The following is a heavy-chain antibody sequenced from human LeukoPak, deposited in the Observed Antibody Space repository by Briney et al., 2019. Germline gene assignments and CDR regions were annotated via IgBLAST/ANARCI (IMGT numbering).Heavy chain of an antibody. CDR3: AKGQGSNIYYYYGMDV. CDR1: GFTFSSYA. CDR2: ISGSGGST. J-gene: IGHJ6*02. Sequence: GGSLRLSCAASGFTFSSYAMSWVRQAPGKGLEWVSAISGSGGSTYYADSVKGRFTISRDNSKNTLYLQMNSLRAEDTAVYYCAKGQGSNIYYYYGMDVWGQGTMVTVSS. D-gene: IGHD4-23*01. V-gene: IGHV3-23*01.